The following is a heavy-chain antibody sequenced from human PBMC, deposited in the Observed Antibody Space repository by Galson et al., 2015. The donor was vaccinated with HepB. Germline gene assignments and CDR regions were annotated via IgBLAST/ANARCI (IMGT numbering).Heavy chain of an antibody. Sequence: SLRLSCAASGFTFSSYGMHWVRQAPGKGLEWVAVISYDGSNKYYADSVKGRFTISRDNSKNTLYLQMNSLRAEDTAVYYCAKGGELRYFDWLYIGTDAFDIWGQGTMVTVSS. D-gene: IGHD3-9*01. CDR2: ISYDGSNK. CDR1: GFTFSSYG. CDR3: AKGGELRYFDWLYIGTDAFDI. J-gene: IGHJ3*02. V-gene: IGHV3-30*18.